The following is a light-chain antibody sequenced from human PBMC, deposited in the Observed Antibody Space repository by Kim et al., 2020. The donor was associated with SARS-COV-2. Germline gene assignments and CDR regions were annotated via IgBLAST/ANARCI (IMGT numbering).Light chain of an antibody. CDR1: NSNIGRDY. CDR2: RND. V-gene: IGLV1-47*01. Sequence: GQRVTISCSGSNSNIGRDYVYWYQQLPRTAPKLLICRNDQRPSGVPDRFSGSKSGTSASLAISGLRSEDEADYYCAGWDARLRGWVFGGGTQLTVL. J-gene: IGLJ3*02. CDR3: AGWDARLRGWV.